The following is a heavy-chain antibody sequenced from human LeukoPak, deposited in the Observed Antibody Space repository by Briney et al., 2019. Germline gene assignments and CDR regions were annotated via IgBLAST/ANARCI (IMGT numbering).Heavy chain of an antibody. D-gene: IGHD5-18*01. CDR2: ISYDGSNK. Sequence: GRSLRLSCAASGFTFSSYGMHWVRQAPGKGLEWVAVISYDGSNKYYADSVKGRFTISRDNSKNTLYLQMNSLRAEDTAVYYCAKVSGGYSFFDYWGQGTLVTVSS. CDR3: AKVSGGYSFFDY. J-gene: IGHJ4*02. CDR1: GFTFSSYG. V-gene: IGHV3-30*18.